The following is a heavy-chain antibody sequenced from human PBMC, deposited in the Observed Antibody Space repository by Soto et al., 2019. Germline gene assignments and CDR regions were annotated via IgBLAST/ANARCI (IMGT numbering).Heavy chain of an antibody. Sequence: EVQLVESGGGLVKPGGSLRLSCAASGFTFSSYSMNWVRQAPGKGLEWVSSISSSSSYIYYADSVKGRFTISRDNAKNSLYLQMNSLRAEDTAVYYCARDKVPSEMTTVTTLDYWGQGTLVTVSS. D-gene: IGHD4-17*01. CDR1: GFTFSSYS. CDR3: ARDKVPSEMTTVTTLDY. J-gene: IGHJ4*02. V-gene: IGHV3-21*01. CDR2: ISSSSSYI.